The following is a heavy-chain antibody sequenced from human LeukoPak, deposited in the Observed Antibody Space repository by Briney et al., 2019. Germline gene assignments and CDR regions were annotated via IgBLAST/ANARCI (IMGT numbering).Heavy chain of an antibody. V-gene: IGHV1-69*06. CDR1: GDTFTRYA. CDR3: ARDGSDVEGVTAIHEYYYYYMDG. CDR2: IIPIFGTA. D-gene: IGHD2-21*02. J-gene: IGHJ6*03. Sequence: SVKVSCKASGDTFTRYAICWVRHALGQGLEWMGGIIPIFGTANYAQKLQGSVPLTADKTSSTHYMEQSSPRSEDTPVYYCARDGSDVEGVTAIHEYYYYYMDGWGKGTAVTVSS.